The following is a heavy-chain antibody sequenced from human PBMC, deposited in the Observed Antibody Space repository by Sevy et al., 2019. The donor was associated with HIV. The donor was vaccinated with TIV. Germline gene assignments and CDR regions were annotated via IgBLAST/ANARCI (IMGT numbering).Heavy chain of an antibody. CDR1: GFTFSSYA. V-gene: IGHV3-23*01. D-gene: IGHD3-3*01. CDR2: ISGSGGST. Sequence: GGSLRLSCAASGFTFSSYAMRWVRQAPGKGLEWVSAISGSGGSTYYADSVKGRFTISRDNSKNTLYLQMNSLRAEDTAVYYCAKGSYDFWSGYYPVAWFDPWGQGTLVTVSS. J-gene: IGHJ5*02. CDR3: AKGSYDFWSGYYPVAWFDP.